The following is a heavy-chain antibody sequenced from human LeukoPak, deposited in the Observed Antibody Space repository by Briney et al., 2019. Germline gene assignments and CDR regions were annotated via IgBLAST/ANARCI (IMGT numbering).Heavy chain of an antibody. J-gene: IGHJ4*02. V-gene: IGHV3-48*03. CDR3: ARGPNSSGWIYYFDY. CDR1: GFTFIHYE. CDR2: ISSSASSI. Sequence: PGGSLRLSCAASGFTFIHYEMNWVRQAPGKGLEWLSYISSSASSIYYADSVKGRFTISRDNAKKSVYLQVNSLRAEDTAVYYCARGPNSSGWIYYFDYWGQGTLVTVSS. D-gene: IGHD6-19*01.